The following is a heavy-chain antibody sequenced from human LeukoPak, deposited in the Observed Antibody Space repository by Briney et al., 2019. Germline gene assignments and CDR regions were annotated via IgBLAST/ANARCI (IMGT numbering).Heavy chain of an antibody. D-gene: IGHD5-18*01. CDR3: ARDHGYTYSKDRFDY. CDR1: GFTFSNYA. V-gene: IGHV3-30*04. Sequence: GGSLRLSCAASGFTFSNYAVHWVRQAPGKGLEWLAIVSYDGTNKYSADSVKGRFTISRDNSKNMVFLQVNSLRAEDTAVYYCARDHGYTYSKDRFDYWGQGTLVTVSS. J-gene: IGHJ4*02. CDR2: VSYDGTNK.